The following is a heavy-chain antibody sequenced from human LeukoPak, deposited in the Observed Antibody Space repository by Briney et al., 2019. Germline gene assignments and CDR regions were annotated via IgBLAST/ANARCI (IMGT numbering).Heavy chain of an antibody. V-gene: IGHV4-59*08. D-gene: IGHD2-15*01. CDR1: GGSISSYY. CDR3: ASLLSTGRIDY. Sequence: SETLSLNCTVSGGSISSYYWSWIRQPPGKGLEWIGYIYYSGSTNYNPSLKSRVTISGDASKNQFSLKRSSVPATDTAVYYWASLLSTGRIDYGGQGTLATVSS. J-gene: IGHJ4*02. CDR2: IYYSGST.